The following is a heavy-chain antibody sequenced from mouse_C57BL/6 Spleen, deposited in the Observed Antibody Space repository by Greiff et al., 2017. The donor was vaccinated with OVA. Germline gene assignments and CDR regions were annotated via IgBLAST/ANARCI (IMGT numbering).Heavy chain of an antibody. CDR2: IYPSDSET. V-gene: IGHV1-61*01. D-gene: IGHD3-3*01. CDR1: GYTFTSYW. J-gene: IGHJ3*01. CDR3: ARGGTEAWFAY. Sequence: QVQLQQPGAELVRPGSSVKLSCKASGYTFTSYWMDWVKQRPGQGLEWIGNIYPSDSETHYNQKFKDKATLTVDKSSSTAYIQLSSLTSEDSAVYYCARGGTEAWFAYWGQGTLVTVSA.